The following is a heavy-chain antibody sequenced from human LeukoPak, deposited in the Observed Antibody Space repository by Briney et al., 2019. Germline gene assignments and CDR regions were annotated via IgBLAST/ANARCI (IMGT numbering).Heavy chain of an antibody. D-gene: IGHD6-19*01. V-gene: IGHV4-34*01. CDR2: INHSGST. J-gene: IGHJ5*02. CDR1: GGSFSGYY. CDR3: ARRLYSSGWFIRNWFDP. Sequence: KPSETLSLTCAVDGGSFSGYYWSWIRQPPGKGLEWIGEINHSGSTNYNPSLKSRVTISVDTSKNQFSLKLSSVTAADTAVYYCARRLYSSGWFIRNWFDPWGQGTLVTVSS.